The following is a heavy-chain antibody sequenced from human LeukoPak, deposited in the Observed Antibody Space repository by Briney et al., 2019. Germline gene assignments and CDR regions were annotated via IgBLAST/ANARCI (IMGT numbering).Heavy chain of an antibody. CDR1: GFTVSSNY. Sequence: PGGSLRLSCAASGFTVSSNYMSWIRQAPGKGLEWVSYISSSGSTIYYADSVKGRFTISRDNAKNSLYLQMNSLRAEDTAVYYCATERDSSWTFDSWGQGTLVTVSS. J-gene: IGHJ4*02. CDR2: ISSSGSTI. D-gene: IGHD6-13*01. CDR3: ATERDSSWTFDS. V-gene: IGHV3-11*04.